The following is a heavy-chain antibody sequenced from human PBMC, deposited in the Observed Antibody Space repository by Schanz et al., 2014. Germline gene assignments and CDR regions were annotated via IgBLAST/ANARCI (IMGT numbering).Heavy chain of an antibody. CDR1: GITFSGYS. Sequence: VQLVESGGGVVQPGRSLRLSCAASGITFSGYSMNWVRQAPGKGLEWVSSISSSSSYISYADSVKGRFTISRDNAKNSLYLQMNSLRAEDTAVYYCARPSDSSWYMDVWGKGTTVTVSS. CDR3: ARPSDSSWYMDV. J-gene: IGHJ6*03. V-gene: IGHV3-21*01. D-gene: IGHD2-21*02. CDR2: ISSSSSYI.